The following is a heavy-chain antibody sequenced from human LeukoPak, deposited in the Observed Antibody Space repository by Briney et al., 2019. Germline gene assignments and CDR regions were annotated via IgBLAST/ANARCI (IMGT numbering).Heavy chain of an antibody. Sequence: ASVKVSCKTSGYTFTDYYLHWVRQAPGQGLEWMGWINPNSGGTNYAQRFQGRVTMTRDTSISTAYMELSRLRSDDTAVYYCARSIAAADSYYFDYWGQGTLVTVSS. J-gene: IGHJ4*02. V-gene: IGHV1-2*02. CDR3: ARSIAAADSYYFDY. CDR1: GYTFTDYY. D-gene: IGHD6-13*01. CDR2: INPNSGGT.